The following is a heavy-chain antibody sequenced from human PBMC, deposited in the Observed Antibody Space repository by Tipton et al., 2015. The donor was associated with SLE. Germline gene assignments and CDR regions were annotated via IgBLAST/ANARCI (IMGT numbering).Heavy chain of an antibody. D-gene: IGHD1-26*01. J-gene: IGHJ4*02. CDR2: INHLSMT. Sequence: TLSLTCAVQGGSFTDYYWSWIRQPPGKGLEWIGEINHLSMTNYNPSLKGRVTISVDTSKNQFSLKLNSVTAADTAVYYCARGGGSYYDYWGQGTLVTVSS. V-gene: IGHV4-34*01. CDR3: ARGGGSYYDY. CDR1: GGSFTDYY.